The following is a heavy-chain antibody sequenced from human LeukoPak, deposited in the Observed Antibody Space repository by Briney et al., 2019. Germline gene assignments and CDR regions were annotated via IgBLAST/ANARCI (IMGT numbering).Heavy chain of an antibody. CDR2: IHYSGIT. D-gene: IGHD3-10*01. V-gene: IGHV4-59*01. CDR1: GGSISSYY. CDR3: ASYMVRGPYHFDY. J-gene: IGHJ4*02. Sequence: PSETLSLTCIVAGGSISSYYWSWIRQPPGKGLEWIGYIHYSGITSYNPSLKSRVSLSVDTSKNQFSLKVTSVTAADTAVYYCASYMVRGPYHFDYWGQGTLVSVSS.